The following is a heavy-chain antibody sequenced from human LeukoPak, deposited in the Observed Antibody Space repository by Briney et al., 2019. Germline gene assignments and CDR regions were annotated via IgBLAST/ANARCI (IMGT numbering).Heavy chain of an antibody. CDR3: TRRSAYDYFDY. D-gene: IGHD3-3*01. CDR2: IRSEAYGGTT. J-gene: IGHJ4*02. CDR1: GFTFCDYA. V-gene: IGHV3-49*04. Sequence: PGRSLRLSCTASGFTFCDYAMSWVRQAPGKGLEWVGFIRSEAYGGTTEYAASVKGIFTISRDDSKSITYLQMNSLKPEDTAVYYCTRRSAYDYFDYWGQGTLVTVSS.